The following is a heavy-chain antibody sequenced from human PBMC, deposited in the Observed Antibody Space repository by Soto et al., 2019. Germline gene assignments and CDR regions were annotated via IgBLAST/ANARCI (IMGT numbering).Heavy chain of an antibody. D-gene: IGHD3-16*02. CDR3: ARGGYVWGSYRPNPGFDY. J-gene: IGHJ4*02. CDR1: GGSFSGYY. CDR2: INHSGST. Sequence: QVQLQQWGAGLLKPSETLSLSRAVYGGSFSGYYWSWVRQPPGKGLEWIGEINHSGSTNYNPSLKSLVTISVDKSKNHFSLKLRAVTAADTAVYYCARGGYVWGSYRPNPGFDYWGQGTLVTVSS. V-gene: IGHV4-34*01.